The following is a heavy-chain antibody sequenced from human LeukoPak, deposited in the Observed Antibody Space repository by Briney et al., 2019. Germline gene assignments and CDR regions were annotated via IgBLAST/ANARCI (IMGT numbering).Heavy chain of an antibody. CDR2: ISGSGGST. V-gene: IGHV3-23*01. Sequence: GGSLRLSCAASGFTFSSYAMSWVRQAPGKGLEWVSAISGSGGSTYYADSVKGRFTISRDSSKNTLYLQMKSLRAEDTAVYYCAKDPREWLAYYFDYWGQGTLVTVSS. CDR3: AKDPREWLAYYFDY. CDR1: GFTFSSYA. J-gene: IGHJ4*02. D-gene: IGHD6-19*01.